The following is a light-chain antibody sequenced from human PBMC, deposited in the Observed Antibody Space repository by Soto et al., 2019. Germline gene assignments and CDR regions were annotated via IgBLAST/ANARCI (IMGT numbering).Light chain of an antibody. CDR1: SSDIGAYNY. Sequence: QSALTQPPSASGSPGQSVTISCTGTSSDIGAYNYVSWYRHYPDKAPKLLVYQVTKRPSGVPDRFSGSKSGNTAALTVSGLQAEDEAVYYCSSYAGSLVVFGGGTKVTVL. V-gene: IGLV2-8*01. CDR3: SSYAGSLVV. CDR2: QVT. J-gene: IGLJ2*01.